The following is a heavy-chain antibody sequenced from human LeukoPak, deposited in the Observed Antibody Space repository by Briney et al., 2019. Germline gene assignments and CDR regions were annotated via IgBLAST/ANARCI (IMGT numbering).Heavy chain of an antibody. CDR2: IYTSGST. D-gene: IGHD5-12*01. CDR3: ARDYGDIVATDAFDI. J-gene: IGHJ3*02. CDR1: GGSISSYY. V-gene: IGHV4-4*07. Sequence: SETLSLTCTVSGGSISSYYWSWIRQPAGKGLEWIGRIYTSGSTNYNPSLKSRVHMSVDTSKNQFSLKLSSVTAADTAVYYCARDYGDIVATDAFDIWGQGTMVTVSS.